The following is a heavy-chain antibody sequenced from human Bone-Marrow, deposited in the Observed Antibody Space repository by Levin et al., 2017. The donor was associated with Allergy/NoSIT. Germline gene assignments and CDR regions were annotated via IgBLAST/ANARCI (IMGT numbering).Heavy chain of an antibody. D-gene: IGHD5-18*01. CDR1: GFTFSGSA. V-gene: IGHV3-73*01. CDR2: IRSKANNYAT. J-gene: IGHJ4*02. Sequence: GGSLRLSCAASGFTFSGSAIHWVRQASGKGLEWVGRIRSKANNYATAYAASVKGRFTISRDDSKNTAYLQMNSLEIEDTAVYFCTRRRTDTADTYFDYWGQGTLVTVSS. CDR3: TRRRTDTADTYFDY.